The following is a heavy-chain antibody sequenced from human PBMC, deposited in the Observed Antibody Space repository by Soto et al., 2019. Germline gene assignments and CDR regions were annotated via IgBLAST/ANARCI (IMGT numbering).Heavy chain of an antibody. J-gene: IGHJ5*02. V-gene: IGHV3-21*01. CDR3: ASQWLRGFDP. D-gene: IGHD5-12*01. CDR1: GFTFSSYS. CDR2: ISSSSSYI. Sequence: EMQLVESGGGLVKPGGSLRLSCAASGFTFSSYSMNWVRQAPGKGLEWVSSISSSSSYIYYADSVKGRFTISRDNAKNSLYLQMNSLRAEDTAVYSCASQWLRGFDPWGQGTLVTVSS.